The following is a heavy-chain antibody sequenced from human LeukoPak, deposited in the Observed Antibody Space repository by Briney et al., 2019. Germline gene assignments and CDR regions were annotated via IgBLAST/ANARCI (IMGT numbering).Heavy chain of an antibody. V-gene: IGHV4-4*09. CDR2: IYTSGST. J-gene: IGHJ4*02. CDR3: AACLSSTSCYMND. Sequence: SETLSLTCTVSGGSISSYYWSWIRQPPGKGLEWIGYIYTSGSTNYNPSLKSRVTISVDTSKNQFSLKLSSVTAADTAVYYCAACLSSTSCYMNDWGQGTLVTVSS. CDR1: GGSISSYY. D-gene: IGHD2-2*02.